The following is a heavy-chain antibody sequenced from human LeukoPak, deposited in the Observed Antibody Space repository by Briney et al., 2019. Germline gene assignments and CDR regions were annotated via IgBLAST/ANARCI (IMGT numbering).Heavy chain of an antibody. CDR1: GFTFSNFG. J-gene: IGHJ4*02. CDR2: IWSDGSDK. V-gene: IGHV3-33*01. D-gene: IGHD2-2*02. CDR3: ARKRGDCRTTSCYSDY. Sequence: GGSLRLSCAASGFTFSNFGMHWVRQAPGKGLEWVAVIWSDGSDKYYVDSVKGRFTISRDNSKSTLYLQMDSLRAEDTAVYYCARKRGDCRTTSCYSDYWGQGSLVTASS.